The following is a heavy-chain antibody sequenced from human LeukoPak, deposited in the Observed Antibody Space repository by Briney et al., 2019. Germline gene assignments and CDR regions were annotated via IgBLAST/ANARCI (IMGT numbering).Heavy chain of an antibody. CDR1: GFTFSSYD. Sequence: GGSLRLSCAASGFTFSSYDMSWVRQAAGKGLEWVSAISGSGGSTYYADSVKGRFTISRDNSKNTLYLQMNSLRAEDTAVYYCAKGGGYYGDYGAGYWGQGTRVTVSS. CDR2: ISGSGGST. CDR3: AKGGGYYGDYGAGY. D-gene: IGHD4-17*01. J-gene: IGHJ4*02. V-gene: IGHV3-23*01.